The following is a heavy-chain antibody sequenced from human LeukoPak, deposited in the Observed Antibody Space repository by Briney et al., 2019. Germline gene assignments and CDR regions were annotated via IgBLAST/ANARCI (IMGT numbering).Heavy chain of an antibody. CDR1: GYTFTSYY. D-gene: IGHD2-2*01. CDR3: ARVEDIVVVPAAMDY. J-gene: IGHJ4*02. Sequence: ASVKVSCKASGYTFTSYYMHWVRQAPGQGLEWMGWINPNSGGTNYAQKFQGRVTMTRDTSISTAYMELSRLRSDDTAVYYCARVEDIVVVPAAMDYWGQGTLDTVSS. V-gene: IGHV1-2*02. CDR2: INPNSGGT.